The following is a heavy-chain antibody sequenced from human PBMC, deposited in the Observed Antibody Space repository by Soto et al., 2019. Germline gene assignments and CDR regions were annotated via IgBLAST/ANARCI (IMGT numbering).Heavy chain of an antibody. Sequence: QVQLVQSGADLKKPGSSVKVSCKASGSTFSSYAISWVRQAPGQGLEWRGGIITIFGTANYAQKFQGRVTITAQDSTSTHYMEMSSLRSEDTAVYYCARDRGGHYAYVWVSCRIANYVMDDWGRWPTVSVCS. D-gene: IGHD3-16*02. CDR2: IITIFGTA. CDR3: ARDRGGHYAYVWVSCRIANYVMDD. J-gene: IGHJ6*02. V-gene: IGHV1-69*01. CDR1: GSTFSSYA.